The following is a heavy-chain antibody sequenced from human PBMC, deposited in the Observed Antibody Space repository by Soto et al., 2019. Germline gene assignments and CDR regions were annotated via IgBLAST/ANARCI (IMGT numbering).Heavy chain of an antibody. Sequence: GASVKVCCKASGYTFTSYGISWVRQAPGQGLEWMGWISAYNGNTNYAQKLQGRVTMTTDTSTSTAYMELRSLRSDDTAVYYCARDYDILTGSEPMGYWGQGTLVTVSS. V-gene: IGHV1-18*01. D-gene: IGHD3-9*01. J-gene: IGHJ4*02. CDR2: ISAYNGNT. CDR1: GYTFTSYG. CDR3: ARDYDILTGSEPMGY.